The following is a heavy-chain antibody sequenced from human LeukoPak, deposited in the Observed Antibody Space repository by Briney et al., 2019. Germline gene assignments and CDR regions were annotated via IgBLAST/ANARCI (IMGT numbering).Heavy chain of an antibody. CDR1: GFTFSSYA. V-gene: IGHV3-23*01. CDR2: ISGSGGST. D-gene: IGHD5-18*01. J-gene: IGHJ4*02. Sequence: GGSLRLSCAASGFTFSSYAMSWVRQAPGKGLEWVSAISGSGGSTYYADSVKGRFTISRDNSKNTLYLQMNSLRVEDTAVYYCARGGTRGYSPVDYWGQGILVTVSS. CDR3: ARGGTRGYSPVDY.